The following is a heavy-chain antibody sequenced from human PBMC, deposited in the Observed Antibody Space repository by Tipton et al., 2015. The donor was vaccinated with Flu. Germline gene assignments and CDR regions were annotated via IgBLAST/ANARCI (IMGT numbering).Heavy chain of an antibody. CDR2: ISYSGST. D-gene: IGHD5-12*01. Sequence: TLSLTCTVSGGSISSYYWSWIRQSPGKGLEWIGYISYSGSTNYNPSLKSRVTISVDTSKNQFSLKLSSVTAADTAVYYCAREVATIGRWFDPWGQGTLVTVSS. CDR1: GGSISSYY. CDR3: AREVATIGRWFDP. V-gene: IGHV4-59*12. J-gene: IGHJ5*02.